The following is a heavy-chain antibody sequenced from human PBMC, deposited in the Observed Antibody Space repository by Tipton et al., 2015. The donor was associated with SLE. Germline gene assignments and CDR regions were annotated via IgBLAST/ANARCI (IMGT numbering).Heavy chain of an antibody. Sequence: TLSLTCTVSGGSISSAGHYWSWVRQHPGKGLEWIGEINHSGSTNYNPSLKSRVTISRDTSKNQFSLNLNSVTAADTAVYYCGSTGRGYTSYGYWGQGTLVTVSS. J-gene: IGHJ4*02. CDR1: GGSISSAGHY. D-gene: IGHD2-2*01. CDR3: GSTGRGYTSYGY. CDR2: INHSGST. V-gene: IGHV4-31*03.